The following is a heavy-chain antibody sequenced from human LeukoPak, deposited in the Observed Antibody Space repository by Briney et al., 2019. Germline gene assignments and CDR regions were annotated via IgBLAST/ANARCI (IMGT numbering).Heavy chain of an antibody. CDR3: ARAYCYGSGSYDY. V-gene: IGHV4-34*01. CDR2: INHSGST. D-gene: IGHD3-10*01. Sequence: PSETLSLTCAVYGGSFSGYYWSWIRQPPGKGLEWIGEINHSGSTNYNPSLKSRVTISVDTSKNQFSLKLSSVTAADTAVYYCARAYCYGSGSYDYWGQGTLVTVSS. J-gene: IGHJ4*02. CDR1: GGSFSGYY.